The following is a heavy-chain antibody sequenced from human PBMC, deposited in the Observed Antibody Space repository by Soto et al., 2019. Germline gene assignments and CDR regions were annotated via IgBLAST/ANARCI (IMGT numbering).Heavy chain of an antibody. CDR2: MNPNSGNT. D-gene: IGHD2-2*02. CDR3: ARVAIVIVPAAIYYYYGMDV. V-gene: IGHV1-8*01. Sequence: ASVKVSCKASGYTFTSYDINWVRQATGQGLEWMGWMNPNSGNTGYAQKFQGRVTMTRNTSISTAYMELSSLRSEDTAVYYCARVAIVIVPAAIYYYYGMDVWGQGTTVTVSS. CDR1: GYTFTSYD. J-gene: IGHJ6*02.